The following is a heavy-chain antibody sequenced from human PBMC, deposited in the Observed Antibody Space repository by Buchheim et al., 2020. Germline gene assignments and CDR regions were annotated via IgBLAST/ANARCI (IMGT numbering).Heavy chain of an antibody. CDR2: INHSGST. CDR1: GGSFSGYY. J-gene: IGHJ4*02. D-gene: IGHD3-10*01. Sequence: QVQLQQWGAGLLKPSETLSLTCAVYGGSFSGYYWSWIRQPPGKGLEWTGEINHSGSTNYNPSLKSRVTISVDTSKNQFSLKLSSVTAADTAVYYCAREYYYGSGSPYYFDYWGQGTL. CDR3: AREYYYGSGSPYYFDY. V-gene: IGHV4-34*01.